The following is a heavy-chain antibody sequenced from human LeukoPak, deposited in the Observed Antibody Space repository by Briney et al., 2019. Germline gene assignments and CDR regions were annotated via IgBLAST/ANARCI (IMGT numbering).Heavy chain of an antibody. CDR2: ISYDGSNK. V-gene: IGHV3-30-3*01. CDR3: ARRLEGYYDSSGYFI. J-gene: IGHJ4*02. D-gene: IGHD3-22*01. CDR1: GFTFSSYA. Sequence: PGGSLRLSCAASGFTFSSYAMHWVRQAPGKGLEWVAVISYDGSNKYYADSVKGRFTISRDNSKNTLYLQMSSLRAEDTAVYYCARRLEGYYDSSGYFIWGQGTLVTVSS.